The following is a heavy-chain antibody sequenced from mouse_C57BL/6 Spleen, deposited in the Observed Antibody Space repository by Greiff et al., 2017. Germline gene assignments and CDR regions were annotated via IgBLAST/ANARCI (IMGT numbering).Heavy chain of an antibody. D-gene: IGHD2-4*01. V-gene: IGHV1-64*01. J-gene: IGHJ4*01. CDR2: IHPNSGST. CDR3: ARTDDYGGAMDD. CDR1: GYTFTSYW. Sequence: QVQLQQSGAELVKPGASVKLSCKASGYTFTSYWMHWVKQRPGQGLEWIGMIHPNSGSTNYNEKFKSKATLTVDKSSSTAYMQLSSLTSEDSAVYYCARTDDYGGAMDDWGQGTSVTVSS.